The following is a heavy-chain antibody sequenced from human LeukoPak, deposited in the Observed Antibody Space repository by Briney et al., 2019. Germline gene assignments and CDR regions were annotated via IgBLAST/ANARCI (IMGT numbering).Heavy chain of an antibody. J-gene: IGHJ6*02. D-gene: IGHD3-22*01. CDR2: INWNSGSL. V-gene: IGHV3-9*01. CDR3: AKGHSSGYYWGGMDV. CDR1: GFTFDDYA. Sequence: PGRSLRLSYAASGFTFDDYAMHWVRQAPGKGLQWVSSINWNSGSLDYADSVKGRFTVSRDNAKNTLYLQMNSLRVDDTALYYCAKGHSSGYYWGGMDVWGQGTTVTVSS.